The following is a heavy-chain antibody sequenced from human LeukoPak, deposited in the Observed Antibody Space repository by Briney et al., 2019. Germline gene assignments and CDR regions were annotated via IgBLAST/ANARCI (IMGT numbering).Heavy chain of an antibody. CDR2: IIPIFGTA. Sequence: SVKVSCKASGGTFSSYAISWVRQAPGQGLEWIGRIIPIFGTANYAQKFQGRVTITTDESTSTAYMELSSLRSEDTAVYYCATLGGYRVSYYFDYWGQGTLVTVSS. CDR1: GGTFSSYA. V-gene: IGHV1-69*05. CDR3: ATLGGYRVSYYFDY. J-gene: IGHJ4*02. D-gene: IGHD3-16*01.